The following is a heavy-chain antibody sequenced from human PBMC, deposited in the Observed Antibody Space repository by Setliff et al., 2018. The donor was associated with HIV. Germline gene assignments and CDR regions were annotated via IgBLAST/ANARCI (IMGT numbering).Heavy chain of an antibody. CDR3: ARDPPSSGWYRADY. D-gene: IGHD6-19*01. J-gene: IGHJ4*02. Sequence: ASVKVSCKASGYTFSNYDINWVRQAPGQGLEWMGWISAYNGNTDYARNLQGRLTMTTDTSTSTAFMELRSLRSDDTAVYYCARDPPSSGWYRADYWGQGTLVTVSS. CDR1: GYTFSNYD. CDR2: ISAYNGNT. V-gene: IGHV1-18*01.